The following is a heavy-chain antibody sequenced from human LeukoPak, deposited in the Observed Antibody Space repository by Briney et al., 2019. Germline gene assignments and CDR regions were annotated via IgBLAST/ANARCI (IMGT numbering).Heavy chain of an antibody. D-gene: IGHD2-15*01. CDR2: FSGSGGST. Sequence: PGGSLRLSCAASGFTFSSYAMTWVRQAPGKGLEWVSSFSGSGGSTYYADSVKGRFTVSRDNSKNTLYLQIHSLRAEDTAVYYCARSGLNRFDYWGQGTLVIVSS. V-gene: IGHV3-23*01. J-gene: IGHJ4*02. CDR3: ARSGLNRFDY. CDR1: GFTFSSYA.